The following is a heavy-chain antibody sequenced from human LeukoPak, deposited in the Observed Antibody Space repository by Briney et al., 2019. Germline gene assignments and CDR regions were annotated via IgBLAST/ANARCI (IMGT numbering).Heavy chain of an antibody. J-gene: IGHJ4*02. V-gene: IGHV1-69*13. CDR3: ASHLLPYNWNAAYYFDY. CDR2: IIPIFGTP. CDR1: GGTFSSYA. Sequence: ASVKVSCKASGGTFSSYAVSWVRQAPGQGLEWMGGIIPIFGTPNYAQKFQGRVTITEDESTGTAYMDLSSLRSEDTAVYYCASHLLPYNWNAAYYFDYWGQGTLVTVSS. D-gene: IGHD1-20*01.